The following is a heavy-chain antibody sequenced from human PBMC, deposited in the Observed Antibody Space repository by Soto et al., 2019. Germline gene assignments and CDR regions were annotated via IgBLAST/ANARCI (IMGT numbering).Heavy chain of an antibody. D-gene: IGHD1-1*01. J-gene: IGHJ4*02. CDR2: TGAHNGNT. Sequence: QVHLVQSGAEVKKPGASVKVSCKASGYTFTSYVITWVRQAPGQGLEWWEWTGAHNGNTDYAQKLQGRVIVTRDTSTSTAYMELRSLISDDTAVYYCARGRYGDYWGQGALVTVSS. CDR1: GYTFTSYV. CDR3: ARGRYGDY. V-gene: IGHV1-18*01.